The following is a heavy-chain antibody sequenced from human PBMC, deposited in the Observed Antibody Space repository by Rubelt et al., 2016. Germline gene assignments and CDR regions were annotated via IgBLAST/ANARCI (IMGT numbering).Heavy chain of an antibody. J-gene: IGHJ6*02. CDR3: ARGRRGSSSWLGRDYYGMDV. CDR1: GGSFSGYY. CDR2: INHSGST. Sequence: QVQLQQWGAGLLKPSETLSLTCAVYGGSFSGYYWSWIRQPPGKGLEWIGEINHSGSTNYNPSLKSRVTISVYTSRNQFARKLSSVTAADTAGYYCARGRRGSSSWLGRDYYGMDVWGQGTTVTVSS. V-gene: IGHV4-34*01. D-gene: IGHD6-13*01.